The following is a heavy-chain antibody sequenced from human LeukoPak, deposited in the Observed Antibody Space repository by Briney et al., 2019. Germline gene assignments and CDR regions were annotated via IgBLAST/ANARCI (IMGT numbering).Heavy chain of an antibody. J-gene: IGHJ4*02. D-gene: IGHD6-13*01. CDR2: IYYSGST. CDR1: GGSISSSSYY. V-gene: IGHV4-39*01. CDR3: ASLPHGSSWRRFDY. Sequence: SETLSLTCTVSGGSISSSSYYWGWIRQPPGKGLEWIGSIYYSGSTYYNPSLKSRVTISVDTSKNQFSLKLSSVTAADTAVYYCASLPHGSSWRRFDYWGQGTLVTVSS.